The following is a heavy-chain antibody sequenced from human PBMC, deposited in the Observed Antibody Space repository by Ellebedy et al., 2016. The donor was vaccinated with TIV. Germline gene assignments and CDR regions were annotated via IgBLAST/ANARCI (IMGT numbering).Heavy chain of an antibody. J-gene: IGHJ4*02. V-gene: IGHV3-66*01. CDR2: VHSGGGT. Sequence: GESLKISCAASGFTVSSNSLTWVRQAPGKGLEWVSVVHSGGGTNSADSVKGRFTISRDNSKNTVSLQMNSLRAEDTAVYYCARDAEYSYGYFDYWGQGTLVTVSS. CDR3: ARDAEYSYGYFDY. D-gene: IGHD5-18*01. CDR1: GFTVSSNS.